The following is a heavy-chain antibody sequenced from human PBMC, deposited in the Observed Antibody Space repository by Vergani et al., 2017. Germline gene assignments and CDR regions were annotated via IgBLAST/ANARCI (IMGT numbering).Heavy chain of an antibody. CDR1: GGSISSGGYY. Sequence: QLQLQESGPGLVKPSQTLSLPCTVSGGSISSGGYYWSWIRKHPGKGLEWIGYSYYSGSTDYNPSLKSRVTISVDTSKNQFSLKLSSVTAADTAVYYCARGGDGYNYSVDYWGQGTLVTVSS. CDR3: ARGGDGYNYSVDY. V-gene: IGHV4-31*03. D-gene: IGHD5-24*01. J-gene: IGHJ4*02. CDR2: SYYSGST.